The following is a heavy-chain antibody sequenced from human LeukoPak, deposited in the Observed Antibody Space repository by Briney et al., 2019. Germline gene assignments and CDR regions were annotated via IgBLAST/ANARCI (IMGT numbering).Heavy chain of an antibody. CDR1: GGSLSSYY. D-gene: IGHD2-8*01. V-gene: IGHV4-4*07. J-gene: IGHJ4*02. CDR3: ARDAIHEPTNDY. CDR2: IYSSGNT. Sequence: KTSETLSLTCTVSGGSLSSYYWSWIRQPAGKRLEWIGRIYSSGNTDSNPSLESRVTMSVDTSKNQISLKLRSVTAADTAVYYCARDAIHEPTNDYWGQGTLVTVSS.